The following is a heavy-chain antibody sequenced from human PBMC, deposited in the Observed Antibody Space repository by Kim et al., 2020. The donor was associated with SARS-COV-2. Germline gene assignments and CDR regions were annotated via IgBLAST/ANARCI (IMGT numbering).Heavy chain of an antibody. CDR3: AKVIASSWYNFDY. J-gene: IGHJ4*02. V-gene: IGHV3-23*01. D-gene: IGHD6-13*01. Sequence: YADSVKGRFTISRDNSKNTLYLQMTRLRAEDTALYYCAKVIASSWYNFDYWGQGTLVTVSS.